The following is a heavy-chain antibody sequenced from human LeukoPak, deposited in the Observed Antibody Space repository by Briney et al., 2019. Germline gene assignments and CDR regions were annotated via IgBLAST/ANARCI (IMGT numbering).Heavy chain of an antibody. CDR3: AREGYSSGWYYDY. D-gene: IGHD6-19*01. J-gene: IGHJ4*02. V-gene: IGHV4-59*01. CDR1: GGSNSSYY. CDR2: IYYSGST. Sequence: SETLSLTCTVSGGSNSSYYWSWIRQPPGKALEWIGYIYYSGSTNYNPSLKSRVTISVDTSKNQFSLKLSSVTAADTAVYYCAREGYSSGWYYDYWGQGTLVTVSS.